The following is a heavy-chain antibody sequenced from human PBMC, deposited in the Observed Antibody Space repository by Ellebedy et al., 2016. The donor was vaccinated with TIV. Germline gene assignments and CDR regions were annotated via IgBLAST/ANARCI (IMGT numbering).Heavy chain of an antibody. D-gene: IGHD3-10*01. CDR3: ARESYYGSGRLGMDV. CDR2: IIPIFGTA. Sequence: SVKVSCXASGGTFSSYAISWVRQAPGQGLEWMGGIIPIFGTANYAQKFQGRVTITADESTSTAYMELSSLRSEDTAVYYCARESYYGSGRLGMDVWGQGTTVTVSS. CDR1: GGTFSSYA. J-gene: IGHJ6*02. V-gene: IGHV1-69*13.